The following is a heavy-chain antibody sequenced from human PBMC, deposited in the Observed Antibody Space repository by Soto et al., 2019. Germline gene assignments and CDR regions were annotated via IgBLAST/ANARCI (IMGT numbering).Heavy chain of an antibody. CDR1: GYTFSNFG. Sequence: QVQLVQSGPEVRQPGASVKVSCKASGYTFSNFGVAWVRQAPGKGLEWMAWISINNGNTNYAQRFKGRITMTTDTATSTAYMERRSLRSDDTAVYFCSRLQHWTEGVNYYNYKDVWGKGATVTVS. J-gene: IGHJ6*03. D-gene: IGHD2-8*01. CDR2: ISINNGNT. V-gene: IGHV1-18*01. CDR3: SRLQHWTEGVNYYNYKDV.